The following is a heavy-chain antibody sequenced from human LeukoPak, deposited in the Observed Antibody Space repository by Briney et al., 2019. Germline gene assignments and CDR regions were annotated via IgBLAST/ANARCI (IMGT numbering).Heavy chain of an antibody. CDR1: GFTFSSYA. V-gene: IGHV3-30-3*01. CDR2: ISYDGSNK. Sequence: GGSLRLSCAASGFTFSSYAMHWVRQAPGKGLEWVAVISYDGSNKYYADSVKGRFTISRDNSKNTLYLQMNSLRAEDTAVYYCARDRSSGWYVFDYWGQGTLVTVSS. D-gene: IGHD6-19*01. CDR3: ARDRSSGWYVFDY. J-gene: IGHJ4*02.